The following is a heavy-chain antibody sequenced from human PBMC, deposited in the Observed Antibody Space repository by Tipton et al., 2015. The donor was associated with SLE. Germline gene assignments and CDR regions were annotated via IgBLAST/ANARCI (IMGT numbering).Heavy chain of an antibody. Sequence: SLRLSCAASGFTFSSYCMHWVRQAPGKGLEWVAVIWYDGSNKYYADSVKGRFTISRDNSKNTLYLQMNSLRAEDTAVYYCAKPGVDGDCGYWGQGTLVTVSS. J-gene: IGHJ4*02. CDR2: IWYDGSNK. CDR3: AKPGVDGDCGY. D-gene: IGHD2-21*02. V-gene: IGHV3-33*06. CDR1: GFTFSSYC.